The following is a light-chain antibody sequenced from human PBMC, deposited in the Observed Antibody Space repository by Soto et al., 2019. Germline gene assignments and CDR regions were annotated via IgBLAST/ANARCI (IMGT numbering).Light chain of an antibody. V-gene: IGLV4-69*01. CDR1: SGHSNYA. J-gene: IGLJ2*01. Sequence: QSVLTQSPSASASLGASVKLTCTLSSGHSNYAIAWHQQQPEKGTRYLMKLNRDGSHSKGDVIPNCFSGSSSGAERYLTISSLQSEDEADYYCQTGGTGIVIFGGGTKLTVL. CDR2: LNRDGSH. CDR3: QTGGTGIVI.